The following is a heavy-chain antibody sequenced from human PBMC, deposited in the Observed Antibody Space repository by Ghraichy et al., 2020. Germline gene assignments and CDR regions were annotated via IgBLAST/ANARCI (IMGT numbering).Heavy chain of an antibody. V-gene: IGHV4-59*08. J-gene: IGHJ3*02. CDR3: ARLGSSSGWWRDDAFDI. CDR1: GGSISSYY. D-gene: IGHD6-19*01. CDR2: IYYSGST. Sequence: GSLSLTCTVSGGSISSYYWSWIRQPPGKGLEWIGYIYYSGSTNYNPSLKSRVTISVDTSKNQFSLKLSSVTAADTAVYYCARLGSSSGWWRDDAFDIWGQGTMVTVSS.